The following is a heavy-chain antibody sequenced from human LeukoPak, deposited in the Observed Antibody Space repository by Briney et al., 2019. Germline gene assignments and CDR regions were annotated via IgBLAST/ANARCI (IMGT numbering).Heavy chain of an antibody. J-gene: IGHJ3*02. CDR3: ARVDYADAFDI. V-gene: IGHV1-2*02. CDR2: INPNSGGT. CDR1: GYTFTGYY. D-gene: IGHD4-17*01. Sequence: ASVKVSCKASGYTFTGYYMHWVRQAPGPGLEWMGWINPNSGGTNHAQRFQGRVTMTRDTSISTAYMELSRLRSDDTAVYYCARVDYADAFDIWGQGTMVTVSS.